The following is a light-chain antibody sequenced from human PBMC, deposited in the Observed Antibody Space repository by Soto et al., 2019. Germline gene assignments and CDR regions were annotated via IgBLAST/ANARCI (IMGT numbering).Light chain of an antibody. V-gene: IGKV2D-29*02. CDR3: MQSTQLPLT. CDR2: EVS. J-gene: IGKJ5*01. Sequence: DVVMTQTPLSLSAAPGQPPSISCKSSQSLLHITGETFLFWYLQKPGQSPQLLIYEVSTRVAGVPDRFSGRGSGTDFTLEIRRVETDDVGIYYCMQSTQLPLTFGQGTRLEIE. CDR1: QSLLHITGETF.